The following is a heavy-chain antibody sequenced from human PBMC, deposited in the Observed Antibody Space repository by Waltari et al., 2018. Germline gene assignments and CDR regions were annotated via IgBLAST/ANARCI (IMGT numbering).Heavy chain of an antibody. Sequence: CTFSGFSLSTSGVGVGWIRHPPGKALEWLALIFCNDDKRYSPSLKSRLTITKDTSKNQVVTTMPNLDPVDTATYYCADLDEGDQGVVAATRDAFDIWGQGTMVTVSS. V-gene: IGHV2-5*01. D-gene: IGHD2-15*01. CDR3: ADLDEGDQGVVAATRDAFDI. CDR2: IFCNDDK. J-gene: IGHJ3*02. CDR1: GFSLSTSGVG.